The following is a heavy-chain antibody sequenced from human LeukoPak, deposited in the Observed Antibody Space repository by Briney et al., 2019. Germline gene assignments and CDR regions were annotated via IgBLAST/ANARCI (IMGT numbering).Heavy chain of an antibody. Sequence: PTASVKVSCKASGYAFTRYGISWVRQAPGQGLEWMGWISAYNGNTNYAQKVQGRVTMTTDTSTSTVYMELRSLRSDDTAVYYCARGDWYFDYWGQGTLVTVSS. CDR2: ISAYNGNT. J-gene: IGHJ4*02. D-gene: IGHD3/OR15-3a*01. CDR3: ARGDWYFDY. V-gene: IGHV1-18*01. CDR1: GYAFTRYG.